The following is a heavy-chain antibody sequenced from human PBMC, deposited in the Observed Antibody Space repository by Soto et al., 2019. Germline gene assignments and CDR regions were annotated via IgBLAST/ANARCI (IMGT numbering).Heavy chain of an antibody. CDR3: ARDAESGSYYPFDY. D-gene: IGHD1-26*01. V-gene: IGHV4-59*01. CDR1: GGSISSYY. CDR2: IYYSGST. Sequence: PSETLSLTCTVSGGSISSYYWSWIRQPPGKGLEWIGYIYYSGSTNYNPSLKNRVTISVDTSKNQFSLKLSSVTAADTAVYYCARDAESGSYYPFDYWGQGTLVTVSS. J-gene: IGHJ4*02.